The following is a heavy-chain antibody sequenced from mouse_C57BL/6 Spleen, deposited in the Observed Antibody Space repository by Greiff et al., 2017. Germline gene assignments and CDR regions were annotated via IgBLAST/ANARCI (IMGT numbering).Heavy chain of an antibody. Sequence: QVQLQQPGAELVMPGASVKLSCKASGYTFTSYWMHWVKQRPGQGLEWIGEIDPSDSYTNYNQKFKGKSTLTVAKSSSTAYMQLSSLTSEDSAGYYCARRSYYYGSSPYAMDYWGQGTSVTVSS. J-gene: IGHJ4*01. CDR3: ARRSYYYGSSPYAMDY. D-gene: IGHD1-1*01. V-gene: IGHV1-69*01. CDR1: GYTFTSYW. CDR2: IDPSDSYT.